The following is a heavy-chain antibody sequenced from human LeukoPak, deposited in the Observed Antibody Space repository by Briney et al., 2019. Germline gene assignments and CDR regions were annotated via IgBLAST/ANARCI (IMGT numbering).Heavy chain of an antibody. CDR2: INHSGSN. D-gene: IGHD3-22*01. V-gene: IGHV4-34*01. CDR1: GGTFSGYY. Sequence: WETLSLTCAVYGGTFSGYYWSWVRQPPGKGLEWVGEINHSGSNNYNPSLKNRVTISVDTSKNQFSLKLSSVTAADTAVYYCARTTHYYDSSGYSYWGQGTLVTVSS. J-gene: IGHJ4*02. CDR3: ARTTHYYDSSGYSY.